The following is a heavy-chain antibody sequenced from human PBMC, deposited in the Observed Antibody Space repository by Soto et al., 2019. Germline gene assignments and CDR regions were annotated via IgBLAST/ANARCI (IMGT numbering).Heavy chain of an antibody. CDR3: ARTLSWRRGPFDS. D-gene: IGHD2-15*01. CDR2: ISGSSQTI. CDR1: GFIFNTYS. Sequence: GGSLRLSCAASGFIFNTYSMNWVRQAPGKGLEWVSYISGSSQTIFYADPVRGRFTISRDNANNSTYLQMVSLRDEDTAVYYCARTLSWRRGPFDSWGQGTLVTVSS. V-gene: IGHV3-48*02. J-gene: IGHJ4*02.